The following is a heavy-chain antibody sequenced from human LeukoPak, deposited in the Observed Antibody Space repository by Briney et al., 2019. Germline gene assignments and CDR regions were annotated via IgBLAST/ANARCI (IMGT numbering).Heavy chain of an antibody. CDR1: GYSISSGYY. CDR2: IYHTGNT. Sequence: SETLSLTCVVSGYSISSGYYWGWIRQPPGKGLEWIGSIYHTGNTYSNPSLQGRVILSVDTSKNQFSLKLTSVTAADTAVYYCARWKEAEYFQHWGQGTLVTVSS. CDR3: ARWKEAEYFQH. V-gene: IGHV4-38-2*01. D-gene: IGHD1-1*01. J-gene: IGHJ1*01.